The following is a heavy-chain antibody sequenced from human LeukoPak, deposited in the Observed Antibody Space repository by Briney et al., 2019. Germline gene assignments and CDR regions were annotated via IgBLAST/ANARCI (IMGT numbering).Heavy chain of an antibody. J-gene: IGHJ3*02. CDR3: ARGNYYGSGNKHDAFDI. V-gene: IGHV1-18*01. CDR1: GYPFTSYG. CDR2: ISAYTGNT. D-gene: IGHD3-10*01. Sequence: ASVKVSCKASGYPFTSYGITWVRQAPGQGPEWMGWISAYTGNTNYAQKFQGRVSMTTGTSTTTAYMELRSLRSDDTAVYYCARGNYYGSGNKHDAFDIWGQGTMVIVSS.